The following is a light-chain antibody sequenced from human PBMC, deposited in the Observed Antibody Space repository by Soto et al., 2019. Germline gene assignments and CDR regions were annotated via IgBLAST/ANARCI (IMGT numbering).Light chain of an antibody. J-gene: IGLJ2*01. V-gene: IGLV2-8*01. CDR2: EVN. Sequence: QSALTQPASVSGSPGQSITISCIGTSSDVGGYNYVSWYQQHPGKAPKLMIYEVNKRPSGVPDRFSGSKSGNTASLTVSGLQAEDEADYYCSSYAGSNTVVFGGGTKLTVL. CDR1: SSDVGGYNY. CDR3: SSYAGSNTVV.